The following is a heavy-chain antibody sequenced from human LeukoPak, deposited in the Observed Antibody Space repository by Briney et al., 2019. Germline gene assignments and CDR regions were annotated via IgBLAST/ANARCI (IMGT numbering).Heavy chain of an antibody. V-gene: IGHV3-21*01. CDR2: ITSDAYI. CDR1: GFAFSSSN. J-gene: IGHJ4*02. D-gene: IGHD4-17*01. Sequence: PGGPLRLSCAASGFAFSSSNLNWFRQAPGKGLEWVSSITSDAYIYYADSLKGRFSISRDNAKNSVYLQMISLRAEDTAIYYCARADYGDYGVDYWGQGTLVTVSS. CDR3: ARADYGDYGVDY.